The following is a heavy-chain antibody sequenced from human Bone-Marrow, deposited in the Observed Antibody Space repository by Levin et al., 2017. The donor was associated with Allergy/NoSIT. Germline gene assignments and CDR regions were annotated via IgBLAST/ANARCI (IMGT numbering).Heavy chain of an antibody. D-gene: IGHD4-17*01. CDR1: GYSFTSYW. Sequence: GESLKISCKGSGYSFTSYWIGWVRQMPGKGLEWMGIIYPGDSDTRYSPSFQGQVTISADKSISTAYLQWSSLKASDTAMYYCARLGDYGDADYYYYGMDVWGQGTTVTVSS. CDR3: ARLGDYGDADYYYYGMDV. J-gene: IGHJ6*02. V-gene: IGHV5-51*01. CDR2: IYPGDSDT.